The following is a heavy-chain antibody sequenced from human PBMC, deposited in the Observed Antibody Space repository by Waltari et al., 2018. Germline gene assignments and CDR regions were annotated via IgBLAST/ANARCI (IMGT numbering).Heavy chain of an antibody. CDR3: ARVGLYYYGSGSYPHFDY. CDR2: MKPNSGNT. CDR1: GYTFTSYD. V-gene: IGHV1-8*03. D-gene: IGHD3-10*01. J-gene: IGHJ4*02. Sequence: QVQLVQSGAEVKKPGASVKVSCKASGYTFTSYDINWVRQATGQGLEWMGWMKPNSGNTGYAQKFQGRVTITRNTSISTAYMELSSLRSEDTAVYYCARVGLYYYGSGSYPHFDYWGQGTLVTVSS.